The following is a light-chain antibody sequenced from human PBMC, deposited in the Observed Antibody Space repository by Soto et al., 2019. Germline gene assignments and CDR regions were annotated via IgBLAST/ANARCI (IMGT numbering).Light chain of an antibody. Sequence: EIVLTQSPGTLSLSPGERATLSCRASQSVSVNSLAWYQQKGGQAPRLLIYAASTRATGVPDRFSGSGSGTDFALTISRLETEDFAVYYCQQYGGSPFTFGPGAKWISN. J-gene: IGKJ3*01. V-gene: IGKV3-20*01. CDR1: QSVSVNS. CDR2: AAS. CDR3: QQYGGSPFT.